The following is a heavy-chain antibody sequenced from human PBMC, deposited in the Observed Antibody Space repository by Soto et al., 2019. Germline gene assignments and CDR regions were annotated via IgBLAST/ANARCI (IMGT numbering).Heavy chain of an antibody. J-gene: IGHJ4*02. Sequence: ESLKISCKGSGYNFAGYWIAWVRQMPGKGLELMGIIYPSDSDTRYRPSFQGQVTISADKSVSSAYLQWSSLRASDTAMYYCARGGVSTRTFDYWGQGTPVTVSS. V-gene: IGHV5-51*01. CDR1: GYNFAGYW. CDR3: ARGGVSTRTFDY. D-gene: IGHD3-3*01. CDR2: IYPSDSDT.